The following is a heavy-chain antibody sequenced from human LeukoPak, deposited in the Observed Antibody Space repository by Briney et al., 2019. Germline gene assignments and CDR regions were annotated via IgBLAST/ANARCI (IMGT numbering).Heavy chain of an antibody. J-gene: IGHJ5*02. CDR1: GGSISSSY. CDR2: IFYTGSN. Sequence: SETLSLTCSVSGGSISSSYWSWIRQAPGKGPEWIGYIFYTGSNDYSPSLKSRVTISVDTSKNQFSLRLTSLTAADTAVYYCARALRQQLVTGWFDPWGQGTLVTVSS. V-gene: IGHV4-59*01. CDR3: ARALRQQLVTGWFDP. D-gene: IGHD6-13*01.